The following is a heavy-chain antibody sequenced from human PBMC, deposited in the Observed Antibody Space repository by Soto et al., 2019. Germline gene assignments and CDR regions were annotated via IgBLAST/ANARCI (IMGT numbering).Heavy chain of an antibody. CDR3: ARDGAVAGDD. CDR2: IWYDGSNK. J-gene: IGHJ4*02. CDR1: GFTFSSYG. V-gene: IGHV3-33*01. D-gene: IGHD6-19*01. Sequence: QVQLVESGGGVVQPGRSLRLSCAASGFTFSSYGMHWVRQAPGKGLEWVAVIWYDGSNKYYADYVKGRFTISRDNSKNTLYLPMNSLRAEDTAVYYCARDGAVAGDDWGQGTLVTVSS.